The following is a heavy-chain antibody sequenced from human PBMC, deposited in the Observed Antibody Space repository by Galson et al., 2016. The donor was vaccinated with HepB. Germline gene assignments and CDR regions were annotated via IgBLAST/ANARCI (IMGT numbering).Heavy chain of an antibody. Sequence: SVKVSCKASGFTFTRSAVQWVRQARGQRLEWIGWIVVDSGSTNYAQRFQERVTIIRDLSTSTAYMELSSLRSEDTAVYCCAALGPDFDWSYEAFDIWGQGTMVTVFS. D-gene: IGHD3-9*01. CDR1: GFTFTRSA. V-gene: IGHV1-58*01. J-gene: IGHJ3*02. CDR2: IVVDSGST. CDR3: AALGPDFDWSYEAFDI.